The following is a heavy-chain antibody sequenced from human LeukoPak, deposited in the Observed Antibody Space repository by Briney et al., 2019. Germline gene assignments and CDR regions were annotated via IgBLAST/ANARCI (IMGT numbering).Heavy chain of an antibody. CDR1: GYSFTSYW. CDR2: IYPGDSDT. V-gene: IGHV5-51*01. CDR3: ARKYYYDSSGYYYFDY. J-gene: IGHJ4*02. Sequence: GESLKISCKGSGYSFTSYWVGWVRQMPGKGLEWMGIIYPGDSDTRYSPSFQGQVTISADKSISTAYLQWSSLKASDTAMYYCARKYYYDSSGYYYFDYWGQGTLVTVSS. D-gene: IGHD3-22*01.